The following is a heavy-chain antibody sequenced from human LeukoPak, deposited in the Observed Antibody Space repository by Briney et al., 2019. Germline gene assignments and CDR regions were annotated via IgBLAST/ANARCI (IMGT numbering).Heavy chain of an antibody. CDR3: ARDGERGYGSGSYFGYYYYGMDV. V-gene: IGHV3-66*01. J-gene: IGHJ6*02. CDR1: GFTVSSNY. D-gene: IGHD3-10*01. CDR2: IYSGGST. Sequence: GGSLRLSCAASGFTVSSNYMSWVRQAPGKGLEWVSVIYSGGSTYYADSVKGRFTISRDNSKNTLYLQMNSLRAEDTAVYYCARDGERGYGSGSYFGYYYYGMDVWGQGTLVTVSS.